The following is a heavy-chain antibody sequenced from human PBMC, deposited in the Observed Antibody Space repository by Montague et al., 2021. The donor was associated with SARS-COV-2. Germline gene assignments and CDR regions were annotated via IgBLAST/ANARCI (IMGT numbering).Heavy chain of an antibody. CDR1: GFTFSNYW. V-gene: IGHV3-7*05. CDR2: INQDGSEQ. Sequence: SLRLSCAASGFTFSNYWMSWFRQAPGKGLEWVANINQDGSEQYHVDSVRGRFTISRDNAKNSLYLQMNSLRAEDTALYFCARGVGRYNWNDYDAFDIWGQGTMVTASS. J-gene: IGHJ3*02. D-gene: IGHD1-1*01. CDR3: ARGVGRYNWNDYDAFDI.